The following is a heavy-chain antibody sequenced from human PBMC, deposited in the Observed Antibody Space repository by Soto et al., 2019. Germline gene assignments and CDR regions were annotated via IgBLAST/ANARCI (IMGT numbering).Heavy chain of an antibody. Sequence: VQLVESGGGVVQPGRSLRLSCAASGFTFSSYGMHWVRQAPGKGLEWVGRIKSKTDGGTTDYAAPVKGRFTISRDDSKNTLYLQMNSLKTEDTAVYYCTTDPPLITMGWGQGTLVTVSS. J-gene: IGHJ4*02. D-gene: IGHD2-8*01. V-gene: IGHV3-15*01. CDR2: IKSKTDGGTT. CDR1: GFTFSSYG. CDR3: TTDPPLITMG.